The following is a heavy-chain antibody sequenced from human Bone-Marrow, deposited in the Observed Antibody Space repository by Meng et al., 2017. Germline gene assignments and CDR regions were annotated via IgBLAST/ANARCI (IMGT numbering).Heavy chain of an antibody. Sequence: GESLKISCAASGFTFSSYATSWVRQAPGKGLEWVSAISSSGGGTYYADSVKGRFTISRDNSKNTLTLQMSSLRVEDAAVYFCAKARDSSGSRGGGFDYWGQGALVTVSS. CDR1: GFTFSSYA. J-gene: IGHJ4*02. V-gene: IGHV3-23*01. CDR2: ISSSGGGT. D-gene: IGHD6-19*01. CDR3: AKARDSSGSRGGGFDY.